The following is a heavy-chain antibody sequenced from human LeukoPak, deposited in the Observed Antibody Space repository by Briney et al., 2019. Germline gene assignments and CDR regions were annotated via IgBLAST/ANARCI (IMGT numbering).Heavy chain of an antibody. CDR3: ASGVGSVLPSTYY. J-gene: IGHJ4*02. D-gene: IGHD2/OR15-2a*01. V-gene: IGHV1-2*02. Sequence: ASVKVSCKASGYTFTGYYMQWVRQAPGQGLDWMGWINPNSGDTNYAQKFQGRVTMTRDTSISTAYMDLSRLRSDDTAVYYCASGVGSVLPSTYYWGQGTLVTVSS. CDR2: INPNSGDT. CDR1: GYTFTGYY.